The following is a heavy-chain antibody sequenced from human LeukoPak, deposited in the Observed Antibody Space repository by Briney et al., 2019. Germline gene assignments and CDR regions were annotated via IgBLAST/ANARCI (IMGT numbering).Heavy chain of an antibody. Sequence: ASVKVSCKASGYTFTSYDINWVRQATGQGLEWMGWMNPNSGNTGYAQKFQGRVTITRNTSISTAYMELSSLRSEDTAVYYCASRSSSSWYRKRGFDYWGQGTLVTVSS. CDR1: GYTFTSYD. CDR2: MNPNSGNT. V-gene: IGHV1-8*03. D-gene: IGHD6-13*01. J-gene: IGHJ4*02. CDR3: ASRSSSSWYRKRGFDY.